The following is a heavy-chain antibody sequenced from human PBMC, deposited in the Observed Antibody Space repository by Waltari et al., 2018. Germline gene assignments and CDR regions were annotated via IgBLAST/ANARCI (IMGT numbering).Heavy chain of an antibody. Sequence: QVQLQESGPGLVKPSETLSLTCTVSGGSISSYYWSWIRQPPGKGLEWIGYIYYSGSTNYNPSLKSRVTISVDTSKNQFSLKRSSVTAADTAVYYCARTLVVPAAIIDYWGQGTLVTVSS. CDR2: IYYSGST. J-gene: IGHJ4*02. V-gene: IGHV4-59*08. D-gene: IGHD2-2*01. CDR3: ARTLVVPAAIIDY. CDR1: GGSISSYY.